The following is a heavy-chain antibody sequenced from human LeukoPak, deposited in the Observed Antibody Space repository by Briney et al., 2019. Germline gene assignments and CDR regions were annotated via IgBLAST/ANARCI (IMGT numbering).Heavy chain of an antibody. CDR2: IYTSGST. Sequence: SQTLSLTCTVSGGSISSGSYYWSWIRQPAGKGLERIGRIYTSGSTNYNPSLKSRVTISVDTSKNQFSLKLSSVTAADTAVYYCASSSLTGTTRYYFDYWGQGTLVTVSS. V-gene: IGHV4-61*02. CDR1: GGSISSGSYY. D-gene: IGHD1-7*01. CDR3: ASSSLTGTTRYYFDY. J-gene: IGHJ4*02.